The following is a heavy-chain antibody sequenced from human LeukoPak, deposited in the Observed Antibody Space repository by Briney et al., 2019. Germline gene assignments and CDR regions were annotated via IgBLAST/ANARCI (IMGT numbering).Heavy chain of an antibody. CDR1: GFTVSSNY. CDR3: ARAHNWKYGTFDY. V-gene: IGHV3-66*01. CDR2: IYSGGST. J-gene: IGHJ4*02. D-gene: IGHD1-7*01. Sequence: GGSLRLSCAASGFTVSSNYMSWVRQAPGKGLEWVSIIYSGGSTYYADSVKGRFTISRDNAKNSLYLQMNSLRAEDTGVYYCARAHNWKYGTFDYWGQGTLVTVSS.